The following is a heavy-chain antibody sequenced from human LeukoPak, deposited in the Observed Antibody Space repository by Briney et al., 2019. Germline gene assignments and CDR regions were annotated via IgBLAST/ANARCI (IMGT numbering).Heavy chain of an antibody. CDR1: GDSISSSY. V-gene: IGHV4-59*01. J-gene: IGHJ4*02. Sequence: SETLSLTCIVSGDSISSSYWSWIRQSPGKGLEWIGYVHYAESSYYNPSLKSRVTLSVDTSKNQFSLRLSSVTAADTAVYYCAGYGSRSPYKAFDYWGQGTLVTVSS. D-gene: IGHD3-10*01. CDR2: VHYAESS. CDR3: AGYGSRSPYKAFDY.